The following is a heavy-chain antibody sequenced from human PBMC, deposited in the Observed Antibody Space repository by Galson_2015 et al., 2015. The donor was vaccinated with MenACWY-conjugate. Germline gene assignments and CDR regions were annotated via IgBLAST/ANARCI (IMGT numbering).Heavy chain of an antibody. CDR2: ISGSTTVT. J-gene: IGHJ4*02. Sequence: SLRLSCAAPGFTFTSYAMSWVRQAPGKGPEWVSTISGSTTVTYYADSVKGRFTISRDNSKSTLYLQMYSLRAEDTAVYYCAAVATDFDYWGQGTLVTVSS. CDR1: GFTFTSYA. D-gene: IGHD5-12*01. CDR3: AAVATDFDY. V-gene: IGHV3-23*01.